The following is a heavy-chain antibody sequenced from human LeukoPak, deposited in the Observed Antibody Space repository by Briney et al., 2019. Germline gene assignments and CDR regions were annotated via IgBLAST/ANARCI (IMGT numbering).Heavy chain of an antibody. CDR3: ARDHYDILTGSNDAFDI. CDR2: INHSGST. V-gene: IGHV4-34*01. CDR1: GFTFSSYA. D-gene: IGHD3-9*01. Sequence: KSGGSLRLSCAASGFTFSSYAMSWVRQPPGKGLEWIGEINHSGSTNYNPSLKSRVTISVDTSKNQFSLKLSSVTAADTAVYYCARDHYDILTGSNDAFDIWGQGTMVTVSS. J-gene: IGHJ3*02.